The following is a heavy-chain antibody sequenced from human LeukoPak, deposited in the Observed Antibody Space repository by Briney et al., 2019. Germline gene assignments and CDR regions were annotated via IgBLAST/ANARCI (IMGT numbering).Heavy chain of an antibody. D-gene: IGHD2-15*01. CDR1: GGTFSSYA. V-gene: IGHV1-69*04. J-gene: IGHJ5*02. Sequence: GDSVKVSCKASGGTFSSYAISWVRQAPGQGLEWMGRIIPILGIANYAQKFQGRVTITADKSTSTAYMELSSLRSEDTAVYYCARVTPDYSRWFDPWGQGTLVTVSS. CDR2: IIPILGIA. CDR3: ARVTPDYSRWFDP.